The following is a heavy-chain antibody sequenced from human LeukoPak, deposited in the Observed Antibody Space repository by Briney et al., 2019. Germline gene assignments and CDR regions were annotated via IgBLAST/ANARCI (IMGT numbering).Heavy chain of an antibody. CDR1: GFTFTDYW. V-gene: IGHV3-21*04. CDR2: ISSSSSYI. Sequence: GGSLRLSCTPSGFTFTDYWMTWVRQVPGKGLEWVSYISSSSSYIYYADSVKGRFTISRDNSKNMVYLQMNSLRVEDTAIYYCAKASYCGSDCYYLIDYWGQGTLVTVSS. D-gene: IGHD2-21*02. CDR3: AKASYCGSDCYYLIDY. J-gene: IGHJ4*02.